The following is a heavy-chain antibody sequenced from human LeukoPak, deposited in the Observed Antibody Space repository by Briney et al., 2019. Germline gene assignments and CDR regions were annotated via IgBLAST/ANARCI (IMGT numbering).Heavy chain of an antibody. CDR1: GYTFTSYG. Sequence: ASVKVSCKASGYTFTSYGISWVRQAPGQGHELMGCISAYNGNTNYAQKLQSRVTMTTDTSTSTGYMELRSLRSDDTAVYYCASGSGSYWKFDYWGQGTLVTVSS. J-gene: IGHJ4*02. CDR2: ISAYNGNT. V-gene: IGHV1-18*01. D-gene: IGHD1-26*01. CDR3: ASGSGSYWKFDY.